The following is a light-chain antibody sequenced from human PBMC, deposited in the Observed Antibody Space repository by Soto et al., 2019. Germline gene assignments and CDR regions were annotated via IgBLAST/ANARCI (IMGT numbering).Light chain of an antibody. J-gene: IGLJ2*01. CDR1: SSDIGAYDY. V-gene: IGLV2-14*03. CDR3: GSYVSATLI. Sequence: QSALTQPASVSGSPGQSITISCTGTSSDIGAYDYVSWFQQYSGKAPTLIIYEVRFRPSGVSSRFSGSKSGNTASLTISGLQTEDEADYYCGSYVSATLIFGGGTKVTVL. CDR2: EVR.